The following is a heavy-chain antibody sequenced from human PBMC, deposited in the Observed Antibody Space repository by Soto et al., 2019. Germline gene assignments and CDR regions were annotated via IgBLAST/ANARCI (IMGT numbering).Heavy chain of an antibody. CDR1: GYSFTSYW. D-gene: IGHD6-6*01. Sequence: GESLKISCKGSGYSFTSYWIGWVRQMPGKGLEWMGIIYPGDSDTRYSPSFQGQVTISADKSISTAYLQWSSLKASDTAMYYCATSESSSAGYYYYYGMDVWGQGTTVT. J-gene: IGHJ6*02. CDR2: IYPGDSDT. CDR3: ATSESSSAGYYYYYGMDV. V-gene: IGHV5-51*01.